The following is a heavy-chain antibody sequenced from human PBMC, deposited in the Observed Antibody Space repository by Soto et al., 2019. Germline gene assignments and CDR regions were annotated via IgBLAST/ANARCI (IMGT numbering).Heavy chain of an antibody. V-gene: IGHV3-74*01. J-gene: IGHJ4*02. D-gene: IGHD6-19*01. CDR3: ARQEWLTSFDY. CDR1: GSTFSSYW. CDR2: INSDGSST. Sequence: HPGGSLRLSCAASGSTFSSYWMHWVRQAPGKGLVWVSRINSDGSSTSYADSVKGRFTISRDNAKNTLYLQMNSLRAEDTAVYYCARQEWLTSFDYWGQGTLVTVSS.